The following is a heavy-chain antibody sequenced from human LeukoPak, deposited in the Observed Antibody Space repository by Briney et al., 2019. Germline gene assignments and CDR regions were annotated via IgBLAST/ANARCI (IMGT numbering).Heavy chain of an antibody. CDR1: GFTFSSYA. CDR2: ISGSGGST. V-gene: IGHV3-23*01. CDR3: ARGEQWLQLWLRESKKFDY. D-gene: IGHD5-18*01. Sequence: GGSLRLSCAASGFTFSSYAMSWVRQAPGKGLEWVSAISGSGGSTYYADSVKGRFTISRDNSKNTLYLQMNSLRAEDTAVYYCARGEQWLQLWLRESKKFDYWGQGTLVTVSS. J-gene: IGHJ4*02.